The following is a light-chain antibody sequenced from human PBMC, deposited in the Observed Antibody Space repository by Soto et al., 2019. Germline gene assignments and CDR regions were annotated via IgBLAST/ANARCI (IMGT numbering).Light chain of an antibody. CDR2: GAS. J-gene: IGKJ2*02. CDR1: QTVSSTY. Sequence: EIVLTQSPGTLSLSPGERATLSCRASQTVSSTYLAWYQQTPGQAPRLLIYGASSRATGIPDRFSGSGSGTDFTLAISRLEPEDFAVYYCQQYDTSPSTFGQGNKIQIK. CDR3: QQYDTSPST. V-gene: IGKV3-20*01.